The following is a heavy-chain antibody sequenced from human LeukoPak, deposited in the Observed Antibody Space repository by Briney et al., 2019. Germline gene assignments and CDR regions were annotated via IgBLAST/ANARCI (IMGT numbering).Heavy chain of an antibody. J-gene: IGHJ4*02. Sequence: GGSLRLSCAASGFTFDDYAMHWVRQAPGKGLEWVSGISWNSGSIGYADSVKGRFTISRDNAKNSLYLQMNSLRAEDTALYYCAKEGYYYDSSGYHANYFDYWGQGTLVTVSS. D-gene: IGHD3-22*01. CDR3: AKEGYYYDSSGYHANYFDY. V-gene: IGHV3-9*01. CDR1: GFTFDDYA. CDR2: ISWNSGSI.